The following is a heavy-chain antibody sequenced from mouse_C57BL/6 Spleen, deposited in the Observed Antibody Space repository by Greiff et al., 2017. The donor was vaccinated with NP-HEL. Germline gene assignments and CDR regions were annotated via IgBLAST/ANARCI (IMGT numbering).Heavy chain of an antibody. J-gene: IGHJ4*01. Sequence: EVQLQESGPELVKPGASVKIPCKASGYTFTDYNMDWVKQSHGKSLEWIGDTNPNNGGTIYNQKFKGKATLTVDKSSSTAYMELRSLTSEDTAVYYCARGDYGNYETYAMDYWGQGTSVTVSS. CDR3: ARGDYGNYETYAMDY. CDR2: TNPNNGGT. CDR1: GYTFTDYN. D-gene: IGHD2-1*01. V-gene: IGHV1-18*01.